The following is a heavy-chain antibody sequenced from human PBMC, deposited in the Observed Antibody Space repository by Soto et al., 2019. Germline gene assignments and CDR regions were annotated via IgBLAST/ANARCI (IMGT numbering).Heavy chain of an antibody. CDR1: GSYINSSGYY. CDR3: ARERTPRSGFDY. Sequence: SHPLCLTCTISGSYINSSGYYWGWILQPPGKGLEWIGSMFYAGANNYNPSLKSRVTIAVGTSKNHVSLTLSYATAADTAVYYCARERTPRSGFDYWGQGTQVTVSS. CDR2: MFYAGAN. V-gene: IGHV4-39*07. D-gene: IGHD1-26*01. J-gene: IGHJ4*02.